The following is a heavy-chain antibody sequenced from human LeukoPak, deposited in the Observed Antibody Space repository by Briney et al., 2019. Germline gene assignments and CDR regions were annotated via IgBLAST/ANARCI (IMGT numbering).Heavy chain of an antibody. V-gene: IGHV4-34*01. CDR2: INHSGST. CDR1: GGSFSGYY. CDR3: ARETDYGGNSAEFDF. D-gene: IGHD4-23*01. Sequence: SETLSLTCAVYGGSFSGYYWSWIRQPPGKGLEWIGEINHSGSTNYNPSLKSRVTISVDTSKNQFSLHLSSVTPEDTAVYFCARETDYGGNSAEFDFWGQGTLVTVSS. J-gene: IGHJ4*02.